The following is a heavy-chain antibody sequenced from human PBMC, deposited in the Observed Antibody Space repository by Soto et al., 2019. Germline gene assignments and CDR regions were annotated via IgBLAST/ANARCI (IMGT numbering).Heavy chain of an antibody. V-gene: IGHV6-1*01. CDR2: TYYRSKWYY. CDR1: GDSVSSNHAT. Sequence: SQTLSLTCVISGDSVSSNHATWDWIRQSPSRGLEWLGRTYYRSKWYYDYALSVKSRITINPDTSNNQFSLQLNSVTPEDTAVYYCARDNWYFDLWGRGTLVTVPQ. J-gene: IGHJ2*01. CDR3: ARDNWYFDL.